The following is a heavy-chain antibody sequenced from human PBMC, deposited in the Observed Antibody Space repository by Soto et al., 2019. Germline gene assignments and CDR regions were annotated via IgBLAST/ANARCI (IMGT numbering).Heavy chain of an antibody. CDR1: GGTFSSYA. CDR3: ARDPRFTVATLHAFDI. Sequence: QVQLVQSGAEVKKPGSSVKVSCKASGGTFSSYAISWVRQAPGQGLEWMGGFIRIFGTANYAQEFQGRVTISADESTRTAYMELSSLRSEDTAVYYCARDPRFTVATLHAFDIWGQGTMFTVSS. D-gene: IGHD1-26*01. CDR2: FIRIFGTA. J-gene: IGHJ3*02. V-gene: IGHV1-69*01.